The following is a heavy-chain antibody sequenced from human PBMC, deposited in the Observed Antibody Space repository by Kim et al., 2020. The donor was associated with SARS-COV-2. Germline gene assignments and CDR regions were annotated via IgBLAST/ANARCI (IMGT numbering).Heavy chain of an antibody. CDR2: IWYDGSNK. J-gene: IGHJ6*02. CDR3: AREESGLFSFFTMVRAISSLDYYGMDV. Sequence: GGSLRLSCAASGFTFSSYGMHWVRQAPGKGLEWVAVIWYDGSNKYYADSVKGRFTISRDNSKNTLYLQMNSLRAEDTAVYYCAREESGLFSFFTMVRAISSLDYYGMDVWGQGTTVTVSS. CDR1: GFTFSSYG. V-gene: IGHV3-33*01. D-gene: IGHD3-10*01.